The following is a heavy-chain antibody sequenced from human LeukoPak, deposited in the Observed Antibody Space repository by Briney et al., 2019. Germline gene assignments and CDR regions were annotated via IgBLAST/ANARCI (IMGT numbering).Heavy chain of an antibody. J-gene: IGHJ4*02. CDR3: ARDVGTTHFDF. D-gene: IGHD5-12*01. V-gene: IGHV1-18*03. Sequence: ASVKVSCKASGYPFSTYGISWVRQAPGQGLQWMAWISTHNGKTDYAQNFQDRVTVTRDTSTSTDYMELRSLRSDDMAVYFCARDVGTTHFDFWGQGTLVTVSS. CDR2: ISTHNGKT. CDR1: GYPFSTYG.